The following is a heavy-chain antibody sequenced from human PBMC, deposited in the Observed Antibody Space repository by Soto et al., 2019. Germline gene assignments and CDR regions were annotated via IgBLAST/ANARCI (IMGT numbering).Heavy chain of an antibody. CDR3: AKDRRAGGNSAFYFDF. V-gene: IGHV3-23*01. D-gene: IGHD3-16*01. Sequence: LRLSCAASGFTFSNYAMSWVRQAPGKGLEWVSLISATGGGTYYADSVKGRFTISRDNSHNTLYLQVHSLTAEDTAVYYCAKDRRAGGNSAFYFDFGGQGAQVTVSS. CDR2: ISATGGGT. J-gene: IGHJ4*02. CDR1: GFTFSNYA.